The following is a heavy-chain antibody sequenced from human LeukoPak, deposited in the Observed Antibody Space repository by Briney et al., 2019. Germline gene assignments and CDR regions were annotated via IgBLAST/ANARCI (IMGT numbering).Heavy chain of an antibody. J-gene: IGHJ4*02. CDR3: AKDQYLTGYLYPTGGLGYEY. V-gene: IGHV3-23*01. CDR1: GFTFSSYA. D-gene: IGHD3-9*01. CDR2: ISGSGGST. Sequence: GGSLRLSCAASGFTFSSYAMSWVRQAPGKGLEWVSAISGSGGSTYYADSVKGRFSISRDNSKNTLYLQMNSLRAEDTAVYYCAKDQYLTGYLYPTGGLGYEYWGQGTLVTVSS.